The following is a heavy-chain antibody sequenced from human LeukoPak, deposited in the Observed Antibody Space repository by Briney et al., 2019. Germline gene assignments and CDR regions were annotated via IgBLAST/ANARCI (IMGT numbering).Heavy chain of an antibody. CDR3: ASLYSSSWDGYFDY. J-gene: IGHJ4*02. CDR2: IYYSGST. D-gene: IGHD6-13*01. Sequence: SETLSLTCTVSGGSISSYYWSWIRQPPGKGLEWIGYIYYSGSTNYNPSLKSQVTISVDTSKNQFSLKLSSVTAADTAVYYCASLYSSSWDGYFDYWGQGTLVTVSS. V-gene: IGHV4-59*01. CDR1: GGSISSYY.